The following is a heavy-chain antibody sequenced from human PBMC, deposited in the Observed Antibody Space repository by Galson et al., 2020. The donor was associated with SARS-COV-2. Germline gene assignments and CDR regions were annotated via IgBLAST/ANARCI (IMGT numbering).Heavy chain of an antibody. Sequence: SQTLPLTCTVSGYSVSTTHYWGWVRQPPGRGLEWIGSVYPSGTTYYKPSLKRRVTIAVDTSKNQFSLRLDSVTAADTALYYCARQGVNMIVLVTVPGWYFDLWGRGTLVTVSS. J-gene: IGHJ2*01. V-gene: IGHV4-38-2*02. CDR1: GYSVSTTHY. CDR2: VYPSGTT. CDR3: ARQGVNMIVLVTVPGWYFDL. D-gene: IGHD3-22*01.